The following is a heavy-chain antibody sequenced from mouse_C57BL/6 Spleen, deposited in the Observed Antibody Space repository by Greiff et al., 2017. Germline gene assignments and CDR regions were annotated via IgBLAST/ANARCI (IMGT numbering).Heavy chain of an antibody. CDR3: ARRDGNYVADY. D-gene: IGHD2-1*01. Sequence: VQLQQSGAELVRPGTSVKVSCKASGYAFTNYLIEWVKQRPGQGLEWIGVINPGSGGTNYNEKFKGKATLTADKSSSTAYMQLSSLTSEDSAVYFCARRDGNYVADYWGQGTSVTVSS. V-gene: IGHV1-54*01. J-gene: IGHJ4*01. CDR2: INPGSGGT. CDR1: GYAFTNYL.